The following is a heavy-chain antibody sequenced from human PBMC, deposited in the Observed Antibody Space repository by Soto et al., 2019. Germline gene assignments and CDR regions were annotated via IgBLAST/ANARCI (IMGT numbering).Heavy chain of an antibody. CDR2: ISVSGDST. V-gene: IGHV3-23*01. Sequence: EVQLLESGGGLVQPGGSLRLSCAASGFTFSSYAMSWVRQAPGKGLEWVSTISVSGDSTFSADSVKGRFAVSRDNSKNTIYLQMNSLRAEDTAIYYCATRHLPYCSGGTCNPFDFWGQGTLVTVSS. J-gene: IGHJ4*02. CDR1: GFTFSSYA. CDR3: ATRHLPYCSGGTCNPFDF. D-gene: IGHD2-15*01.